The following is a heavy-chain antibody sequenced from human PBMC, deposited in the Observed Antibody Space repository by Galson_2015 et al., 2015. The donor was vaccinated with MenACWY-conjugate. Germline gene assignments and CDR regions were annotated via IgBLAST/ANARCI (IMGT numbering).Heavy chain of an antibody. Sequence: SLRLSCAASGFIFSSYSMNWVRQAPGKGLEWVANINDNSGDKYYADSVKGRFTISRDNAKNSLYLQMNSLRDGDTAVYFCARDFRYSSDYWGQGTLVTVSS. V-gene: IGHV3-21*05. D-gene: IGHD6-13*01. CDR1: GFIFSSYS. J-gene: IGHJ4*02. CDR2: INDNSGDK. CDR3: ARDFRYSSDY.